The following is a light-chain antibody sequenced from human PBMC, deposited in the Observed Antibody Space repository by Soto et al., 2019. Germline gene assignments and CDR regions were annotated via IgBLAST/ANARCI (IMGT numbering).Light chain of an antibody. J-gene: IGLJ2*01. CDR1: SSNIGKNY. CDR2: DND. V-gene: IGLV1-51*01. CDR3: GTWDTSLSGDVI. Sequence: QLVLTQPPSVSAAPGQTVTISCSGSSSNIGKNYVSWYQQFPGRAPKLLIYDNDQRPSGIPDRFSGSKSGTSATLGITGLQTGDEADYYCGTWDTSLSGDVIFGGGTKLTVL.